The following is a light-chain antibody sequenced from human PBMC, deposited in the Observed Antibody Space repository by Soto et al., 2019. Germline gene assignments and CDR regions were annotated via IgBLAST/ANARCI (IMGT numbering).Light chain of an antibody. J-gene: IGLJ7*01. CDR2: GNS. Sequence: QSVLTQPPSVSGAPGQRVTISCTGSSSNIGAGYDVYWYQQLPGTAPKLLIYGNSNRPSGVPDRFSGSKSGTSASLAITGLQAEDEADYYCQSYDSSLSASVFGGGTQLTVL. CDR1: SSNIGAGYD. CDR3: QSYDSSLSASV. V-gene: IGLV1-40*01.